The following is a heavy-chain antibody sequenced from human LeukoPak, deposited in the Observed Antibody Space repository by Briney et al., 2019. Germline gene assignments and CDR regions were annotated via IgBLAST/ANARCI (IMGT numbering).Heavy chain of an antibody. CDR2: INHSGST. Sequence: SETLSLTCAAYGGSFSGYYWSWIRQPPGKGLEWIGEINHSGSTNYNPSLKSRVTISVDTSKNQFSLKLSSVTAADTAVYYCARGENRGGRWFDPWGQGTLVTVSS. CDR3: ARGENRGGRWFDP. V-gene: IGHV4-34*01. CDR1: GGSFSGYY. D-gene: IGHD1-14*01. J-gene: IGHJ5*02.